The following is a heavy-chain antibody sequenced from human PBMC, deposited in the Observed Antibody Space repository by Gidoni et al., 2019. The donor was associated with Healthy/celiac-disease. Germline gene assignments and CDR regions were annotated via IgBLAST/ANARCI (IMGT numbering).Heavy chain of an antibody. CDR2: IYTSGST. CDR1: CGSIRRGSYY. CDR3: ASLGYCSSTSCYDH. V-gene: IGHV4-61*02. Sequence: QVQLQESGPGLVKPSQTLSLTCTVSCGSIRRGSYYCSWIRQPAGQGLEWIGRIYTSGSTNYNPSLKSRVTISVDTAKNQFSLKLSSVTAADTAVYYCASLGYCSSTSCYDHWGQGTLVTVSS. J-gene: IGHJ4*02. D-gene: IGHD2-2*01.